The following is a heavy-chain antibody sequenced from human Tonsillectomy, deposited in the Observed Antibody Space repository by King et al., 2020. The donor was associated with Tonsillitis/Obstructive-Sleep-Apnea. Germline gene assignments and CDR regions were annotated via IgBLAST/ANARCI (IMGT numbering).Heavy chain of an antibody. V-gene: IGHV3-9*01. CDR3: AKDIGWFYYDDSGYYEKNTFDI. D-gene: IGHD3-22*01. CDR1: GFTFDDYA. J-gene: IGHJ3*02. CDR2: ISWNSGNI. Sequence: QLVQSGGGLVQPGRSLRLSCAASGFTFDDYAMYWVRQAPGKGLEWVSGISWNSGNIGYAGSVKGRFTISRDKAKNSLYLQMNSLRAEDTALYYCAKDIGWFYYDDSGYYEKNTFDIWGQGTMVTGS.